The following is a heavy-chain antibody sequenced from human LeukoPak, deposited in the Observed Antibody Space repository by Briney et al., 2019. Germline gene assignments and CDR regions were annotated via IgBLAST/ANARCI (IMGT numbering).Heavy chain of an antibody. CDR3: ARGEYCSSTSCYNYYGMDV. J-gene: IGHJ6*04. CDR2: INPSGGST. D-gene: IGHD2-2*02. V-gene: IGHV1-46*01. Sequence: ASVKVSCKASGYTFTSYYMHWARQAPGQGLEWMGIINPSGGSTSYAQKFQGRVSMTRDTSTSTVYMELSSLRSEDTAVYYCARGEYCSSTSCYNYYGMDVWGKGTTVTVSS. CDR1: GYTFTSYY.